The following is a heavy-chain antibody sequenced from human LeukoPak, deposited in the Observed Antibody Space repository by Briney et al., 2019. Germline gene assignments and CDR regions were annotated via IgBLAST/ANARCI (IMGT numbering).Heavy chain of an antibody. CDR1: GYTLTELS. Sequence: ASVKVSCKVSGYTLTELSMHWMRQAPGKGLEWMGGFDPEDGETIYAQKFQGRVTMTEDTSTDTAYMELSSLRSEDTAVYYCATLPPLGCSGGSCYLYYFDYWGQGTLVTVSS. CDR2: FDPEDGET. V-gene: IGHV1-24*01. D-gene: IGHD2-15*01. CDR3: ATLPPLGCSGGSCYLYYFDY. J-gene: IGHJ4*02.